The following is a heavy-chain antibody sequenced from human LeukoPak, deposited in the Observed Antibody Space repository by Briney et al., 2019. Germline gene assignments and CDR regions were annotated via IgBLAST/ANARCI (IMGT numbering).Heavy chain of an antibody. CDR2: ISSSSSYI. J-gene: IGHJ3*02. CDR1: GFTLSSYS. CDR3: ARDRWWDIVVVPASNDAFDI. D-gene: IGHD2-2*01. Sequence: GGSLRLSCAASGFTLSSYSMNWVRQAPGKGLEWVSSISSSSSYIYYADSVKGRFTISRDNAKNSLYLQMNSLRAEDTAVYYCARDRWWDIVVVPASNDAFDIWGQGTMVTVSS. V-gene: IGHV3-21*01.